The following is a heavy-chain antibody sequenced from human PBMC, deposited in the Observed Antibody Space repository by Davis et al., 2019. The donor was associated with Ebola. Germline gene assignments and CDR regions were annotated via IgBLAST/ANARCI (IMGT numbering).Heavy chain of an antibody. V-gene: IGHV1-18*01. CDR3: AREVPSRHYGMDV. Sequence: ASVKVSCKASGYTFTSYGISWVRQAPGQGLEWMGWISAYNGNTNYAQKFQGRVTMTTDTSTSTAYMGLSSLRSEDTAVYYCAREVPSRHYGMDVWGKGTTVTVSS. J-gene: IGHJ6*04. CDR1: GYTFTSYG. D-gene: IGHD6-6*01. CDR2: ISAYNGNT.